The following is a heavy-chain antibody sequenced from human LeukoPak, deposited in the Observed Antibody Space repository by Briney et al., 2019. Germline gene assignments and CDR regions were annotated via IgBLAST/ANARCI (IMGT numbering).Heavy chain of an antibody. V-gene: IGHV1-69*05. J-gene: IGHJ6*03. D-gene: IGHD6-13*01. CDR2: IIPIFGTA. CDR3: AAAPRVGPDYYYYMDA. Sequence: GASVKVSCKASGGTFSSYAISWVRQAPGQGLEWMGGIIPIFGTANYAQKFQERVTITRDMSTSTAYMELSSLRSEDTAVYYCAAAPRVGPDYYYYMDAWGKGTTVTVSS. CDR1: GGTFSSYA.